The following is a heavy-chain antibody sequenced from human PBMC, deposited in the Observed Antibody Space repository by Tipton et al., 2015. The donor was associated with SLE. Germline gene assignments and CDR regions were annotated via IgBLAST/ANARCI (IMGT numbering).Heavy chain of an antibody. V-gene: IGHV5-10-1*01. J-gene: IGHJ6*03. CDR2: IDPSDSYT. Sequence: QLVQSGAEVKKPGESLKISCKGSGYSFTSYWISWVRQMPGKGLEWMGRIDPSDSYTNYSPSFQGHVTISADKSISTAYLQWSSLKASDTAMYYCARSPYYYDYMDVWGKGTTVTVSS. CDR3: ARSPYYYDYMDV. CDR1: GYSFTSYW.